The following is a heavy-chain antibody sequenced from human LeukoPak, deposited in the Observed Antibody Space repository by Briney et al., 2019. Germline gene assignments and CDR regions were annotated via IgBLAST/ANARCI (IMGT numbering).Heavy chain of an antibody. CDR2: ISYDGSNK. V-gene: IGHV3-30-3*01. CDR1: GFTFNNYA. CDR3: ARVNEYSSGWSFDY. Sequence: SGGSLRLSCEVSGFTFNNYAMTWVRQAPGKGLEWVAVISYDGSNKYYADSVKGRFTISRDNSKNTLYLQMNSLRAEDTAVYYCARVNEYSSGWSFDYWGQGTLVTVSS. D-gene: IGHD6-19*01. J-gene: IGHJ4*02.